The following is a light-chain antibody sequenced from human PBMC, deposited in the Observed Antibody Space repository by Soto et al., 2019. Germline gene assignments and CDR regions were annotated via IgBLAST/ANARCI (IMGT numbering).Light chain of an antibody. CDR1: QSVSDW. V-gene: IGKV1-5*03. Sequence: DIQMTQSPSTLSASVGDRVTITCRASQSVSDWLAWYQQKPGKAPNLLIYRASHLESGVPSRFSGSGSGTEFFLTISSLQPEDFATYYCQQYTTYSVTFGQGTKVEIK. CDR3: QQYTTYSVT. J-gene: IGKJ1*01. CDR2: RAS.